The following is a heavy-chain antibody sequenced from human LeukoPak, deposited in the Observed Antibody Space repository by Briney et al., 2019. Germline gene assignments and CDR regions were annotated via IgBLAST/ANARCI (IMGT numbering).Heavy chain of an antibody. V-gene: IGHV4-34*01. J-gene: IGHJ3*02. CDR2: INHSGST. CDR3: GVNKYGGSSDAFDI. CDR1: GGSFSGYY. D-gene: IGHD5-12*01. Sequence: PSETLSLTCAVYGGSFSGYYWSWIRQPPGKGLEWIGEINHSGSTNYNPSLKRRVTISVDTSKNQYSLKLSSVTAADTAVYYCGVNKYGGSSDAFDIWGQGTMVTVSS.